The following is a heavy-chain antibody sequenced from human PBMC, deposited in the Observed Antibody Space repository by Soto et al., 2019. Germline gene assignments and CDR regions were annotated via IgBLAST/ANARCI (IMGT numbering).Heavy chain of an antibody. D-gene: IGHD2-15*01. CDR1: GYTFTSYG. CDR2: ISANNGNT. CDR3: ARAYSPGLFDP. V-gene: IGHV1-18*01. J-gene: IGHJ5*02. Sequence: EASVKVSCKASGYTFTSYGTSWVRQAPGQGLEWMGWISANNGNTKYAQNFQGRVTMTTDTSTSTAYMELRSLRSDDTAVYYCARAYSPGLFDPWGQGTLVTVSS.